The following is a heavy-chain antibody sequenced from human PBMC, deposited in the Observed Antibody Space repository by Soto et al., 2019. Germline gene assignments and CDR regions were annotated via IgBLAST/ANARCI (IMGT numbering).Heavy chain of an antibody. CDR1: GGTFSSYA. V-gene: IGHV1-69*13. J-gene: IGHJ5*02. CDR3: ARALTRNGYYDSSGYYRCFDP. D-gene: IGHD3-22*01. CDR2: IIPIFGTA. Sequence: ASVKVSCKASGGTFSSYAISWVLQAPGQGLEWMGGIIPIFGTANYAQKFQGRVTITADESTSTAYMELSSLRSEDTAVYYCARALTRNGYYDSSGYYRCFDPWGQGTRVTVSS.